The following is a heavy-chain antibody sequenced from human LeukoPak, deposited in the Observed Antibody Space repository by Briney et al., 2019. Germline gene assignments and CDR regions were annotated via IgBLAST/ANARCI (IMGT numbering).Heavy chain of an antibody. V-gene: IGHV4-4*07. CDR2: IYTSGST. CDR1: GGSISSYY. D-gene: IGHD3-10*01. Sequence: PSETLSLTCTVSGGSISSYYWSWIRQPAGKGLEWIGRIYTSGSTNYNPSLKSRVTISVDTSKNQFSLKLSSVTAADTAVYYCARDSYYYGSGSLYFDYWGQGTLVTVSS. CDR3: ARDSYYYGSGSLYFDY. J-gene: IGHJ4*02.